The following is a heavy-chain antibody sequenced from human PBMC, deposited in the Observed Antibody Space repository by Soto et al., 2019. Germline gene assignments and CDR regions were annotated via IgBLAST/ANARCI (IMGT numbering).Heavy chain of an antibody. J-gene: IGHJ4*02. D-gene: IGHD3-16*02. Sequence: QVQLVESGGGLVKPGGSLRLSCAASGFTFSDYYMSWIRQAPGKGLEWVSYISSSSSYTNYADSVKGRFTISRDNAKNSLYLQMNSLRAEDTAVYYCARGSTFGGVIAPPDYWGPGTLVTVSS. CDR1: GFTFSDYY. CDR2: ISSSSSYT. CDR3: ARGSTFGGVIAPPDY. V-gene: IGHV3-11*06.